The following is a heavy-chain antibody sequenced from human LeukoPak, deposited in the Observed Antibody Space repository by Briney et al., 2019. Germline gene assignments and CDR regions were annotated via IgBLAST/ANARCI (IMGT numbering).Heavy chain of an antibody. V-gene: IGHV4-59*11. CDR1: GGSISSHY. D-gene: IGHD1-1*01. CDR3: TRAVNVEYTGMDV. CDR2: MYYSGST. J-gene: IGHJ6*02. Sequence: SETLSLTCTVSGGSISSHYWSWIRQPPGKGLEWIGYMYYSGSTNYNPSLKSRVTISVDTSKNRFSLRPSSVTAADMAVYYCTRAVNVEYTGMDVWGQGTTVTVSS.